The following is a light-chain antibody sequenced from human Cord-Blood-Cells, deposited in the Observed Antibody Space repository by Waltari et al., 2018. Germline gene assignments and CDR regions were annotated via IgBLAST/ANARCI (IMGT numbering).Light chain of an antibody. CDR1: QSVSSN. J-gene: IGKJ4*01. Sequence: EIVMTNSPATLSVSPGERATLSCRASQSVSSNLAWYRQKPGQSPRLLIYGASTRATGIPARFSGSGSGTEFTLTISSLQSEDFAVYYCQQYNNWPPLTFGGGTKVEIK. V-gene: IGKV3-15*01. CDR2: GAS. CDR3: QQYNNWPPLT.